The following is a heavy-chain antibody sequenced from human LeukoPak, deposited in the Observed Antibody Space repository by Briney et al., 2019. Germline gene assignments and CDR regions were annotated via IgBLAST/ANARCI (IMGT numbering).Heavy chain of an antibody. V-gene: IGHV4-59*01. CDR1: GFTFSSYA. CDR2: IYYSGST. D-gene: IGHD5-24*01. J-gene: IGHJ5*02. CDR3: AREGALQFRGPNWFDP. Sequence: PGGSLRLSCAASGFTFSSYAMSWIRQPPGKGLEWIGYIYYSGSTNYNPSLKSRVTISVDTSKNQFSLKLSSVTAADTAVYYCAREGALQFRGPNWFDPWGQGTLVTVSS.